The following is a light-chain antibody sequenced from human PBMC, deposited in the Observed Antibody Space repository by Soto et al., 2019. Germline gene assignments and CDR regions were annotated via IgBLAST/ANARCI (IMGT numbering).Light chain of an antibody. V-gene: IGLV2-14*01. CDR3: SSYTSSSTLI. J-gene: IGLJ2*01. Sequence: QSALTQPPSASGSPGQSVTISCTGTSSDIGGYKYVSWYQQFPGKAPKLIIYEVTNRPSGVSSRFSASKSGNTASLTISGLQAEDEADYYCSSYTSSSTLIFGGGTKVTVL. CDR1: SSDIGGYKY. CDR2: EVT.